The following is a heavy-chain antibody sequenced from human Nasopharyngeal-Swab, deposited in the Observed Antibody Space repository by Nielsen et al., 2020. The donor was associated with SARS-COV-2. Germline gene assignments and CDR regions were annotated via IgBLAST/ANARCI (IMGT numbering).Heavy chain of an antibody. V-gene: IGHV3-11*04. Sequence: GESLKISCAASGFTFSDYYMSWIRQAPGKGLEWVSSISSSGSTIYYADSVKGRFTISRDNTKNSLYLQMNSLRAEDTAVFYCVRLSIAAAGVDFWGQGTLVTVSS. J-gene: IGHJ4*02. CDR1: GFTFSDYY. CDR2: ISSSGSTI. D-gene: IGHD6-13*01. CDR3: VRLSIAAAGVDF.